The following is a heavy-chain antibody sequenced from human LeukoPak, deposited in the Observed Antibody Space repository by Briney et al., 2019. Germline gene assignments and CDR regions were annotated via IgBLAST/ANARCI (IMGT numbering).Heavy chain of an antibody. J-gene: IGHJ5*02. Sequence: SDTLSLTCAVSGGSISSGGYSWSWIRQPPGKGLEWIGYIYHSGSTYYNPSLKSRVTISVDRSKNQFSPKLSSVTAADTAVYYCARGGKTTVTTAVTIPDWFDPWGQGTLVTVSS. V-gene: IGHV4-30-2*01. CDR2: IYHSGST. CDR1: GGSISSGGYS. CDR3: ARGGKTTVTTAVTIPDWFDP. D-gene: IGHD4-17*01.